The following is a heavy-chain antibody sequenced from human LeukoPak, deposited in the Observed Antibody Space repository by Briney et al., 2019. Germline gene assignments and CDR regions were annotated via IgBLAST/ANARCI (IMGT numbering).Heavy chain of an antibody. V-gene: IGHV1-18*01. Sequence: ASVKVSCKASGYTFSNYGITWVRQAPGQGLEWMGWIATYNGGTNYAQKIQGRVTMTTDTSTSTAYMELRSLRSDDTAVYYCAREETQWLALDYWGQGTLVTVSS. D-gene: IGHD6-19*01. CDR2: IATYNGGT. CDR3: AREETQWLALDY. CDR1: GYTFSNYG. J-gene: IGHJ4*02.